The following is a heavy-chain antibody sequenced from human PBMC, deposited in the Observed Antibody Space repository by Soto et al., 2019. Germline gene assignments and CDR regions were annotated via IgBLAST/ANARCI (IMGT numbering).Heavy chain of an antibody. CDR2: MSVSGST. V-gene: IGHV3-23*01. J-gene: IGHJ6*02. CDR3: AKKVGPPGYSYGFYGMDV. Sequence: EVQVLESGGGLVQPGGSLRLSCAASGFTCNSYAMTWVRQAPGNGLEWVSAMSVSGSTHYAASVKGRFTISRDNSKNTLYLQMNSLRAEDTAIYYCAKKVGPPGYSYGFYGMDVRGQGTTVTVSS. CDR1: GFTCNSYA. D-gene: IGHD5-18*01.